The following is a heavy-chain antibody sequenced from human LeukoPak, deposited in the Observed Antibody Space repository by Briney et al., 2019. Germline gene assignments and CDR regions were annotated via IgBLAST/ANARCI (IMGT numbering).Heavy chain of an antibody. CDR3: ATWNSDWEFAY. CDR1: GFTFSDYA. J-gene: IGHJ4*02. V-gene: IGHV3-7*05. D-gene: IGHD1/OR15-1a*01. Sequence: GGSLRLSCTASGFTFSDYAMSWVRQAPGKGLEWVAHIKEDGSDKYYVDSVTGRFTISRDNTKNSMYLQMSSLRAEDTAVYYCATWNSDWEFAYWGQGTLVSVSS. CDR2: IKEDGSDK.